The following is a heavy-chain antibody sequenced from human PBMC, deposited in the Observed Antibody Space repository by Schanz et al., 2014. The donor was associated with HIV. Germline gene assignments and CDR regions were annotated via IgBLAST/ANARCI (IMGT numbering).Heavy chain of an antibody. CDR1: GFTFSSYW. CDR3: AKEEQQLGGVGGYHFDY. Sequence: VQLLESGGNSVQPGGPLRLSCAASGFTFSSYWMSWVRQAPGEGLEWVAVIWYDGSSKYYADSVKGRFTISRDNSKSTQYLQIDSLRPEDTAVYYCAKEEQQLGGVGGYHFDYWGQGTLVTVSS. D-gene: IGHD6-13*01. CDR2: IWYDGSSK. V-gene: IGHV3-30*02. J-gene: IGHJ4*02.